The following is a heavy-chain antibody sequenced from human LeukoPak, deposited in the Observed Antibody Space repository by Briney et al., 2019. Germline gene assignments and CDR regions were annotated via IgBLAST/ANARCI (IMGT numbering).Heavy chain of an antibody. Sequence: PSETLSLTCTVSGGFISSYYWSWIRQPPGKGLEWIGYIYHSGSTYYNPSLKSRVTISVDRSKNQFSLKLSSVTAADTAVYYCASYFRISGIRDWGQGTLVTVSS. V-gene: IGHV4-59*12. J-gene: IGHJ4*02. CDR3: ASYFRISGIRD. CDR1: GGFISSYY. D-gene: IGHD3-3*02. CDR2: IYHSGST.